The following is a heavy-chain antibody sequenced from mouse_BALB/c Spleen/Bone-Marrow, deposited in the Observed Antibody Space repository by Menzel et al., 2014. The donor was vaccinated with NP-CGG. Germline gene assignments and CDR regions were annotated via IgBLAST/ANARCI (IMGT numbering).Heavy chain of an antibody. J-gene: IGHJ2*01. Sequence: VQLQQSGAELVRPGSSVKISCKASGYVFSSYWMIWVRQRPGQGLEWIGQIYPGDGDTNYNGKFKGKATLTADNSSSTSYMKLSSLTSEDSAVYFCARSGYGSNYDYWGQGTTLTVSS. D-gene: IGHD1-1*01. V-gene: IGHV1-80*01. CDR2: IYPGDGDT. CDR1: GYVFSSYW. CDR3: ARSGYGSNYDY.